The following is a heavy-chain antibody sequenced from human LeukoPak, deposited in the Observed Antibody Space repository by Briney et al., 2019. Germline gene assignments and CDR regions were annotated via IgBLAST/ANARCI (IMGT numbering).Heavy chain of an antibody. V-gene: IGHV3-30*03. J-gene: IGHJ3*02. Sequence: GESLRLSCAASGFTFSSHGMHWVRQAPGKGLEWVAVISYDGSSKYYADSVKGRFTISRDNSKNTLHLQMNSLRAEDTAVYYCARQSLIGAFDIWGQGTMVTVSS. CDR2: ISYDGSSK. D-gene: IGHD2-21*01. CDR1: GFTFSSHG. CDR3: ARQSLIGAFDI.